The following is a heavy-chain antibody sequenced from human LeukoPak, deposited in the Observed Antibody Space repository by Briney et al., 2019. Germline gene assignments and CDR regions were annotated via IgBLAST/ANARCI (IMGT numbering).Heavy chain of an antibody. D-gene: IGHD3-22*01. CDR1: GGSISSSSGFY. CDR3: ARVAYDSSGDDAFDI. Sequence: SETLSLTCTVSGGSISSSSGFYWDWIRQPPGKGLEWIGYIYYSGSTNYNPSLKSRVTISVDTSKNQFSLKLSSVTAADTAVYYCARVAYDSSGDDAFDIWGQGTMVTVSS. V-gene: IGHV4-61*08. CDR2: IYYSGST. J-gene: IGHJ3*02.